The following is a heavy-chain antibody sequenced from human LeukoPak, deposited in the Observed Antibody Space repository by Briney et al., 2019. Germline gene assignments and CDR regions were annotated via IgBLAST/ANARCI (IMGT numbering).Heavy chain of an antibody. V-gene: IGHV3-74*01. D-gene: IGHD4-17*01. CDR2: ISSDGYSS. CDR1: GFTFSSYW. J-gene: IGHJ4*02. Sequence: GGSLRLSCAASGFTFSSYWMHWVRQTPGKGLVWVSRISSDGYSSTYADSVKARFTISRDNAKNTVYLQMDSLRDEDTGVYYCARGHYGLLYYFDYWGQGALVTVSS. CDR3: ARGHYGLLYYFDY.